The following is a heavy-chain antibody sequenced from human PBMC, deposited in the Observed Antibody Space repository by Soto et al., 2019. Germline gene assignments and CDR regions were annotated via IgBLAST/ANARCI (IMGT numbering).Heavy chain of an antibody. J-gene: IGHJ6*02. D-gene: IGHD2-2*01. V-gene: IGHV3-74*01. CDR2: INSDGSST. CDR1: GFTLRRYW. CDR3: ARDGPPYQLGYYGMDV. Sequence: GGALRLSCAASGFTLRRYWVPWGRPAPGEGLVWVSRINSDGSSTSYADSVKGRFTISRDNAKNTLYLQMNSLRAEDTAVYYCARDGPPYQLGYYGMDVWGQGTTVTVSS.